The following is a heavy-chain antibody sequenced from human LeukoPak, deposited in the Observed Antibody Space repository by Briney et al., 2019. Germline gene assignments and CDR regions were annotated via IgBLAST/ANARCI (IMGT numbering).Heavy chain of an antibody. CDR2: IKTDGSIT. Sequence: PGGSLRLSCAASGFSFSVFWMHWVRQAPGKGPVWVSRIKTDGSITDYADSVKGRFTISRDNAKNTLYLQMNSLRAEDTAVYYCVRDFMYITACTGCWGQGTLVTVSS. D-gene: IGHD5-18*01. V-gene: IGHV3-74*01. CDR3: VRDFMYITACTGC. CDR1: GFSFSVFW. J-gene: IGHJ4*02.